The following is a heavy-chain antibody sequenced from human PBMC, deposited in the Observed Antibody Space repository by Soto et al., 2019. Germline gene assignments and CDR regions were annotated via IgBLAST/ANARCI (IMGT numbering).Heavy chain of an antibody. V-gene: IGHV3-74*03. CDR1: GLTFRSYW. D-gene: IGHD3-3*01. CDR3: SRHTGITIQDY. J-gene: IGHJ4*02. CDR2: INTDGSVA. Sequence: GGSLRLSCAASGLTFRSYWMHWVRQAPGKGLVWVSRINTDGSVAMYVDSVKGHVTISADKSITTAYLHWTSLEASDTAMYYCSRHTGITIQDYWGQGTLVTVSS.